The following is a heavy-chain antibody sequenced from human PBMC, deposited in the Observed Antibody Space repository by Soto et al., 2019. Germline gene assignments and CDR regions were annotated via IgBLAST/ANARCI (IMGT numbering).Heavy chain of an antibody. J-gene: IGHJ4*02. Sequence: NPSETLSLTCTVSGGSVSSGNHYWSWIRQPPGKGLEWIGDIHYSGSTIYDPSLNSRLTMSIDKSKNQFSLKLSSVTAADTAVDYCARINWDSSNWYYFDYWGQGNLVTVSS. D-gene: IGHD6-13*01. CDR3: ARINWDSSNWYYFDY. CDR1: GGSVSSGNHY. V-gene: IGHV4-61*01. CDR2: IHYSGST.